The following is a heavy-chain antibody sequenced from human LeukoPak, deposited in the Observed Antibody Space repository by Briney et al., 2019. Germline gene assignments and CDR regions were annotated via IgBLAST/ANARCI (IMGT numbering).Heavy chain of an antibody. CDR1: GFTFTTSA. J-gene: IGHJ6*02. CDR2: ISGGATSA. Sequence: GGSLRLSCAASGFTFTTSAMTWARQAPGKGLEWVSTISGGATSANYADSVKGRFTISRENSKTTVYLQMDNLRAEDMAVYYCAKDWRMEVWGQGTTVTVSS. V-gene: IGHV3-23*01. CDR3: AKDWRMEV.